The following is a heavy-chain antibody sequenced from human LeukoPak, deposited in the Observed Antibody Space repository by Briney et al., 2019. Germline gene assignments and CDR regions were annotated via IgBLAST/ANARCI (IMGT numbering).Heavy chain of an antibody. CDR2: IIPIFGTT. Sequence: SVKVSCKASGGSFSTYAISWVRQAPGQGLEWMGGIIPIFGTTNYAQKLQGRVTMTTDTSTSTAYMELRSLRSDDTAVYYCARVGGIAVAAGYWGQGTLVTVSS. CDR3: ARVGGIAVAAGY. V-gene: IGHV1-69*05. D-gene: IGHD6-19*01. CDR1: GGSFSTYA. J-gene: IGHJ4*02.